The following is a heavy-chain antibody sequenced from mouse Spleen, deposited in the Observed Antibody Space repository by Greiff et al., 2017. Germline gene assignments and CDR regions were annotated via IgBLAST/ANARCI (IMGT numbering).Heavy chain of an antibody. Sequence: EVQVVESGPGLVKPSQSLSLTCSVTGYSITSGYYWNWIRQFPGNKLEWMGYISYDGSNNYNPSLKNRISITRDTSKNQFFLKLNSVTTEDTATYYCAREGTGEFAYWGQGTLVTVSA. CDR3: AREGTGEFAY. V-gene: IGHV3-6*01. J-gene: IGHJ3*01. D-gene: IGHD4-1*01. CDR1: GYSITSGYY. CDR2: ISYDGSN.